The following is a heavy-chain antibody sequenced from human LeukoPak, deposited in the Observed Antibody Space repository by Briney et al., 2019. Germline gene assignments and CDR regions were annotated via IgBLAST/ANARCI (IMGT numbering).Heavy chain of an antibody. Sequence: ASVKVSCKASGFTFTSWAFSWVRQAPGQGLEWMGWISAYNGASNYAQKLQGRVTMTTDASTDTVYMELRSLRSDDTAVYFCAREGFTATGVNYYYHMDVWGEGTSVTVFS. J-gene: IGHJ6*03. CDR3: AREGFTATGVNYYYHMDV. D-gene: IGHD5-18*01. CDR2: ISAYNGAS. CDR1: GFTFTSWA. V-gene: IGHV1-18*01.